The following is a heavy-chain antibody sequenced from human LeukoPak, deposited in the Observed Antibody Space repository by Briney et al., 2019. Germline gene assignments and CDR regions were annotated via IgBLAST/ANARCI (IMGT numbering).Heavy chain of an antibody. CDR3: AKVRSYDDNGYYDY. Sequence: GGSLRLSCAASGFTFDDYAMHWVRQAPGKGLEWVSLISWDGGSTYYADSVKGRFTISRDNSKNSLYLQMNSLRAEDTALYSCAKVRSYDDNGYYDYWGQGTLVTVSS. D-gene: IGHD2-8*01. J-gene: IGHJ4*02. CDR2: ISWDGGST. CDR1: GFTFDDYA. V-gene: IGHV3-43D*04.